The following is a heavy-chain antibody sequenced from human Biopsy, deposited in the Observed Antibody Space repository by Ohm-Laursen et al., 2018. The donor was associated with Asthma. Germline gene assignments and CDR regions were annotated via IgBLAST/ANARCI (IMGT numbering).Heavy chain of an antibody. V-gene: IGHV1-18*01. Sequence: ASSAKVSCKASGGTFSNYAINWVRQAPGQGLEWMGWISVYNGNTKVAQKLQDRVTMIKDTSTSTAYMELRSLRSDDTAVYFCARAVDYSHYYGIDVWGQGTTVTVS. CDR2: ISVYNGNT. D-gene: IGHD3-10*01. CDR1: GGTFSNYA. CDR3: ARAVDYSHYYGIDV. J-gene: IGHJ6*02.